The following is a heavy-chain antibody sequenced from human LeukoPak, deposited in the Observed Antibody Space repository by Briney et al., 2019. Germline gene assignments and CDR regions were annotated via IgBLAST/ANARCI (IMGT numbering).Heavy chain of an antibody. Sequence: GGSLRLSCAASGFTVSSNYMSWVRPAPGKGLEWVSVIYSGGSTYYADSVKGRFTISRDNSKNTLYLQMNSLRAEDTAVYYCARGRWNYDSSGYYRARDALDIWGQGTMVTVSS. CDR2: IYSGGST. CDR3: ARGRWNYDSSGYYRARDALDI. D-gene: IGHD3-22*01. CDR1: GFTVSSNY. J-gene: IGHJ3*02. V-gene: IGHV3-53*01.